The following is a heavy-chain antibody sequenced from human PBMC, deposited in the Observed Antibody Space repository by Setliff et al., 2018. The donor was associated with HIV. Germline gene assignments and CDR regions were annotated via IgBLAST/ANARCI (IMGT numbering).Heavy chain of an antibody. D-gene: IGHD6-19*01. CDR1: GGSISSDSYY. V-gene: IGHV4-39*07. CDR3: AVRGSSGWYVGGYFDY. CDR2: IYYSEST. J-gene: IGHJ4*02. Sequence: SETLSLTCTVSGGSISSDSYYWGWIRQPPGKGLEWIGSIYYSESTYYNPSLKSRVTISVDTSKNQFSLKLSSVTAADTAVYYCAVRGSSGWYVGGYFDYWGQGTLVTVSS.